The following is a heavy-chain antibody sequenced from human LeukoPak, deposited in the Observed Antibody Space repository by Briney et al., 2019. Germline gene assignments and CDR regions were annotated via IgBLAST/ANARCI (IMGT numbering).Heavy chain of an antibody. D-gene: IGHD4-11*01. J-gene: IGHJ4*02. CDR1: GFTFSDYY. Sequence: GGSLRLSCAASGFTFSDYYMSWIRQAPGKGLEWVSYISSSGSTIYYADSVKGRFTISRDNAKNSLYLQMNSLRAEDTAVYYCASAPNDYSNPFDYWGQGTLVTVSS. V-gene: IGHV3-11*04. CDR3: ASAPNDYSNPFDY. CDR2: ISSSGSTI.